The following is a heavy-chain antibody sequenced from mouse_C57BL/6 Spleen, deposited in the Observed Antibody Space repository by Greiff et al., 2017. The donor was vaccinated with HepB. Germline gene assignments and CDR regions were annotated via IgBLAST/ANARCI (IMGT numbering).Heavy chain of an antibody. D-gene: IGHD1-1*01. V-gene: IGHV1-82*01. CDR2: IYPGDGDT. Sequence: QVQLQQSGPELLKPGASVKISCKASGYAFSSSWMNWVKQRPGKGLEWIGRIYPGDGDTNYNGKFKGKATLTADKSSSTAYMQLSSLTSEDSAVYFCARQGYGSGGWFAYWGQGTLVTVSA. CDR3: ARQGYGSGGWFAY. CDR1: GYAFSSSW. J-gene: IGHJ3*01.